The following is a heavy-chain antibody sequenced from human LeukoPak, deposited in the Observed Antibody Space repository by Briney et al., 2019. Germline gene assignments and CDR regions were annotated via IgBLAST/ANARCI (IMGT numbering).Heavy chain of an antibody. D-gene: IGHD3-16*01. Sequence: PSETLSLTCTVSGGSISRDYWSWIRQPPGKGLEWIGYIYYSGSTNYNPSLKSRVTISVDTSKNQFSLKLSSVTAADTAVYYCAREGGYFDYWGQGTLVTVSS. CDR1: GGSISRDY. CDR3: AREGGYFDY. J-gene: IGHJ4*02. V-gene: IGHV4-59*01. CDR2: IYYSGST.